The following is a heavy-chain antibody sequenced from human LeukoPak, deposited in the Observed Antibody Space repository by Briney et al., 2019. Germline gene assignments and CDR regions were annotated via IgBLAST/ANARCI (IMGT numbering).Heavy chain of an antibody. CDR1: GCTFSSYA. CDR3: AKGLANWGSRAYYFDY. CDR2: VSGSGGST. D-gene: IGHD7-27*01. Sequence: GASLRLSCAASGCTFSSYAMSWVRQAPGKGLEWVSAVSGSGGSTYYADSVKGRFTISRDNSKNTLYPQMNSLRAEDTAVYYCAKGLANWGSRAYYFDYWGQGTLVTVSS. J-gene: IGHJ4*02. V-gene: IGHV3-23*01.